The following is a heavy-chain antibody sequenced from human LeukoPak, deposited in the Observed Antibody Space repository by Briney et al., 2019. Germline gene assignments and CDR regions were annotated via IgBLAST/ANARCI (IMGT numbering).Heavy chain of an antibody. CDR3: THYYDGSGYYGAFDS. V-gene: IGHV3-73*01. Sequence: PGGSLRLSCAVSGFTFSDSAVHWVRQASGKGLEWVGRIRSKAKRYATAYAASVKGRFTISRDDSETTAYLQMNSLKTEDTAVYYCTHYYDGSGYYGAFDSWGQGTMVTVSS. CDR2: IRSKAKRYAT. D-gene: IGHD3-22*01. J-gene: IGHJ3*02. CDR1: GFTFSDSA.